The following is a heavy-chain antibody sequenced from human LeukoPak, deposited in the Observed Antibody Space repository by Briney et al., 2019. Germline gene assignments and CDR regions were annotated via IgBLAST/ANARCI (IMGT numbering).Heavy chain of an antibody. CDR1: GGTFSTSG. J-gene: IGHJ3*02. CDR2: FIPIVGLG. D-gene: IGHD2/OR15-2a*01. CDR3: ATRTPSIYFDVFDI. Sequence: SVKVSCKASGGTFSTSGINWLRQAPGQGLEWMGRFIPIVGLGNYADRFQGRVTISADESTTTAFVELKGLTSEDTAVYYCATRTPSIYFDVFDIWGQGTVVTVSS. V-gene: IGHV1-69*04.